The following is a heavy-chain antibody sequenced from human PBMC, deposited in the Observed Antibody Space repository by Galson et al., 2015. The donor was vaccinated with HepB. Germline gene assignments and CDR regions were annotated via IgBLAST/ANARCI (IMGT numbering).Heavy chain of an antibody. Sequence: SVKVSCRASGGTFSSYTISWVRQAPGQGLEWMGRIIPILGITNYAQKFQGRVTITADKSTSTAYMELSSLRSEDTAVYYCARDRYYYYTLNRYNWFDPWGQGTPVTVSS. CDR3: ARDRYYYYTLNRYNWFDP. D-gene: IGHD3-22*01. V-gene: IGHV1-69*04. CDR2: IIPILGIT. CDR1: GGTFSSYT. J-gene: IGHJ5*02.